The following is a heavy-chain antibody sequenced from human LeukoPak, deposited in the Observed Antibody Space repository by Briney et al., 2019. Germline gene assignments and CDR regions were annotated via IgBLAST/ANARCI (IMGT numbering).Heavy chain of an antibody. CDR3: ARDRDDFWSGYYYFDY. CDR2: IYTSGST. Sequence: ASETLSLTCTVSGGSISSYYWSWIRQPAGKGLEWIGRIYTSGSTNYNPSLKSRVTMSVDTSKNQFSLKLSSVTAADTAVYYCARDRDDFWSGYYYFDYWGQGTLVTVSS. J-gene: IGHJ4*02. CDR1: GGSISSYY. V-gene: IGHV4-4*07. D-gene: IGHD3-3*01.